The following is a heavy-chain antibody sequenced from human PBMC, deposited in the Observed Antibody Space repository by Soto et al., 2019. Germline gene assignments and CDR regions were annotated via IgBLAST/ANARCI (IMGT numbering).Heavy chain of an antibody. Sequence: QVQLVQSGSEVKRPGTSVKLSCKAAAYTFNAYSVHWVRQAPGQRLEWMGMINPSGDTTTYAQNFQGRVTMTRDTSTTTVYMELSGLRSEDTAVYYCARDWALDYWGQGTLVTVSS. J-gene: IGHJ4*02. CDR1: AYTFNAYS. V-gene: IGHV1-46*02. D-gene: IGHD7-27*01. CDR2: INPSGDTT. CDR3: ARDWALDY.